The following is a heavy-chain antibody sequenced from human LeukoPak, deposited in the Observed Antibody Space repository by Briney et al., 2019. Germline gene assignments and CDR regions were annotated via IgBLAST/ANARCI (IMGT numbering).Heavy chain of an antibody. CDR3: AKADRGSYYGLGDYFDY. V-gene: IGHV3-23*01. Sequence: GGSLRLSCAASGFTFSSYAMSWVRQPPGKGLEWVSTISLIGGSTYYADSVKGRFTISRDNSKNTLYLQMNSLRAEDTALYYCAKADRGSYYGLGDYFDYWGQGTPVTVSS. J-gene: IGHJ4*02. CDR2: ISLIGGST. CDR1: GFTFSSYA. D-gene: IGHD1-26*01.